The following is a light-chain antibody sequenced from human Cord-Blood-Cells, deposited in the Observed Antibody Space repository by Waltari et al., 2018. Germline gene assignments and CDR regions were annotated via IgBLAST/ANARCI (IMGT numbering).Light chain of an antibody. CDR3: QQFNSYPNT. Sequence: AIQLTQSPSSLSASVGDRVTITCRASQGISSALAWYQQKPGKAPKLLIYDASSLASGVPARFSGSGSGTDFTLTISSLQPEDFATYYCQQFNSYPNTFGQGTRLEIK. V-gene: IGKV1-13*02. J-gene: IGKJ5*01. CDR2: DAS. CDR1: QGISSA.